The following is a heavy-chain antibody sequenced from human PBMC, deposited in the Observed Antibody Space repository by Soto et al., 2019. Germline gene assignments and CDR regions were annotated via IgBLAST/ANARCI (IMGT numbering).Heavy chain of an antibody. Sequence: GGFLRLSCAASGVTCSTYAMSWVRQAPGKGLEWVSVISGSGGSTYYADSVKGRFTISRDNSKNTLYLQMNSLRAEDTAVYYCASRNSGWYFDYWGQGTLVTVSS. CDR3: ASRNSGWYFDY. D-gene: IGHD6-19*01. J-gene: IGHJ4*02. CDR1: GVTCSTYA. V-gene: IGHV3-23*01. CDR2: ISGSGGST.